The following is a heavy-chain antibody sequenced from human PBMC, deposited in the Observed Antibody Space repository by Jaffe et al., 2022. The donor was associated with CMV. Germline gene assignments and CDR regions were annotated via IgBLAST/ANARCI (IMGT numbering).Heavy chain of an antibody. CDR3: AKTHSGIAAAGAFDY. J-gene: IGHJ4*02. CDR2: ISYDGSNK. CDR1: GFTFSSYG. Sequence: QVQLVESGGGVVQPGRSLRLSCAASGFTFSSYGMHWVRQAPGKGLEWVAVISYDGSNKYYADSVKGRFTISRDNSKNTLYLQMNSLRAEDTAVYYCAKTHSGIAAAGAFDYWGQGTLVTVSS. D-gene: IGHD6-13*01. V-gene: IGHV3-30*18.